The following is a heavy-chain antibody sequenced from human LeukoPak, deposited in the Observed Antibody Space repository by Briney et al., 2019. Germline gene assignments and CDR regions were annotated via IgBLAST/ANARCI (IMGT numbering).Heavy chain of an antibody. J-gene: IGHJ3*02. CDR2: IIPILGIA. CDR1: GGTFSSYA. CDR3: AGETRPEPDAFDI. V-gene: IGHV1-69*04. Sequence: ASVKVSCKASGGTFSSYAISWVRQAPGQGLEWTGRIIPILGIANYAQKFQGRVTITADKSTSTAYMELSSLRSEDTAVYYCAGETRPEPDAFDIWGQGTMVTVSS. D-gene: IGHD1-14*01.